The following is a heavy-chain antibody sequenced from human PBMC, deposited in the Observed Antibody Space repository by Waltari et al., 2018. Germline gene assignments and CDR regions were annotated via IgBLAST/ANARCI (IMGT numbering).Heavy chain of an antibody. D-gene: IGHD6-13*01. CDR1: GFTFSSYW. J-gene: IGHJ3*02. Sequence: EVQLVESGGGLVQPGGSLRLSCAASGFTFSSYWMSWVRQAPGKGREWVANIKQDGSEKYYVDAVKGRFTSSRDNAKNSLYLQMNSLRAEDTAVYYCATYSSSWLNAFDIWGQGTMVTVSS. CDR3: ATYSSSWLNAFDI. V-gene: IGHV3-7*01. CDR2: IKQDGSEK.